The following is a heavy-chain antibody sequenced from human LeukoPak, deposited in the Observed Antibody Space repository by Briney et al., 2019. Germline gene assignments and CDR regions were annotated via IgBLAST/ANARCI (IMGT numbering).Heavy chain of an antibody. CDR3: ARVARDGYNSDYYGMDV. CDR2: ISAYNGNT. V-gene: IGHV1-18*01. CDR1: GYTFTSYD. Sequence: GASVKVSCKASGYTFTSYDINWVRQAPGQGLEWMGWISAYNGNTNYAQKLQGRVTMTTDTSTSTAYMELRSLRSDDTAVYYCARVARDGYNSDYYGMDVWGQGTTVTVSS. D-gene: IGHD5-24*01. J-gene: IGHJ6*02.